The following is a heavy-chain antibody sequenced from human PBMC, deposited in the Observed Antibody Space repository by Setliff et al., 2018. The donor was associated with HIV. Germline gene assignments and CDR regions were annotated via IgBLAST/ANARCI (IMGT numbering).Heavy chain of an antibody. CDR1: GGSISSTTYW. J-gene: IGHJ3*02. CDR2: VYYNGNT. D-gene: IGHD5-18*01. V-gene: IGHV4-39*01. CDR3: AKRPGYGYPFHI. Sequence: SETLSLTCTVSGGSISSTTYWWGWIRQPPGKGLEWIGAVYYNGNTFYDPSLKSRVTISIDMSKNQFSLKLTSVAAADTAVYYCAKRPGYGYPFHIWGQGTMVT.